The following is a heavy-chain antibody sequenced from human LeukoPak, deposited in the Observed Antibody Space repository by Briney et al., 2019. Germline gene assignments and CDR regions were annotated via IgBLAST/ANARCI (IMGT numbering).Heavy chain of an antibody. Sequence: GGTLRLSCAASGFTFSSYWMHWVRQAPGNGLVWVSRINSDGSSTSYADSVKGRFTISRDNAKNTLYLQMNSLRAEGTAVYYCATGQGHGMDVWGQGTTVTVSS. D-gene: IGHD1-14*01. CDR1: GFTFSSYW. J-gene: IGHJ6*02. V-gene: IGHV3-74*01. CDR3: ATGQGHGMDV. CDR2: INSDGSST.